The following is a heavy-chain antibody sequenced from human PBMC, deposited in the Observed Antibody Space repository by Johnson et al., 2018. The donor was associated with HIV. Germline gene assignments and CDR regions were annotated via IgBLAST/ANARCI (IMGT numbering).Heavy chain of an antibody. Sequence: VQLVESGGGVVQPGRSLRLSCAASGFTFSSYAMHWVRQAPGKGLEWVAVISYDGSNKYYADSVKGRFTISRDNSKNTLYLYMNNLRAEDTAVYYCVRDDGSNYDAFDIWGQGTMVAVSS. V-gene: IGHV3-30*04. CDR1: GFTFSSYA. CDR2: ISYDGSNK. CDR3: VRDDGSNYDAFDI. D-gene: IGHD4-11*01. J-gene: IGHJ3*02.